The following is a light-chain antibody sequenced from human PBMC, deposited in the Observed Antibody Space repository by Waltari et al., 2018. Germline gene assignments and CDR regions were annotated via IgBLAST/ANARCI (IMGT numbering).Light chain of an antibody. CDR3: QQYNSYSWT. CDR2: KAS. Sequence: DIQVTQSPSTLSASVGDRVTITCRASQSISSWLAWYQQKPGKAPKPLIYKASSLESGVPSRFSGSGSGTEFTLTISSLQPDDFATYYCQQYNSYSWTFGQGTKVEIK. CDR1: QSISSW. V-gene: IGKV1-5*03. J-gene: IGKJ1*01.